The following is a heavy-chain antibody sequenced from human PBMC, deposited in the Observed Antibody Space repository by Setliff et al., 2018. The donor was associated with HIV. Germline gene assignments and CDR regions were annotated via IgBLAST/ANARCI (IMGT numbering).Heavy chain of an antibody. V-gene: IGHV4-59*11. CDR1: GASISSHY. D-gene: IGHD2-21*01. Sequence: ASETLSLTCTVSGASISSHYWSWIRQPPGKGLEWIGYIYFSGTTNYNPSLKSRVTISVDTSKNQFSLNLNSVTAADTAVYYCARASRWGSIPFDYWGQGTLVTVSS. CDR2: IYFSGTT. CDR3: ARASRWGSIPFDY. J-gene: IGHJ4*02.